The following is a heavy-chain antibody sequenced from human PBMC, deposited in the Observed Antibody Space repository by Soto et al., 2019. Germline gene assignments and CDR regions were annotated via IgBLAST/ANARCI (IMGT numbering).Heavy chain of an antibody. CDR2: IIPMFATT. V-gene: IGHV1-69*13. CDR1: EGTFSNYA. D-gene: IGHD6-13*01. Sequence: ASVKVSFKASEGTFSNYAISWVRQAPGQGLEWMGGIIPMFATTNFAQKFQDRVTITADESTSTAYMELSSLRSDDTAVYYCASKMSYTNSWTHSFDYWGQGTLVTVSS. J-gene: IGHJ4*02. CDR3: ASKMSYTNSWTHSFDY.